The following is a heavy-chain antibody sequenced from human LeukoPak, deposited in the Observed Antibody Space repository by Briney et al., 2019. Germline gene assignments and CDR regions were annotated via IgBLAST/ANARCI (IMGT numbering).Heavy chain of an antibody. J-gene: IGHJ4*02. Sequence: GGSLRLSCAASGFTFSSYSMNWVRQVPGKGLEWVSSISSSSSYLYYADSVEGRFTISRDNAKNPLYLQMNSLRGEDTAVYYCARGYDSSGYYLGYWGQGTLVTVSS. CDR2: ISSSSSYL. V-gene: IGHV3-21*01. D-gene: IGHD3-22*01. CDR1: GFTFSSYS. CDR3: ARGYDSSGYYLGY.